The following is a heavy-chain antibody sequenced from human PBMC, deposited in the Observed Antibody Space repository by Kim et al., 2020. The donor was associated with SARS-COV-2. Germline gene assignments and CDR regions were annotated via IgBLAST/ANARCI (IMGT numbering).Heavy chain of an antibody. D-gene: IGHD3-22*01. CDR1: RSSITSYY. J-gene: IGHJ5*02. Sequence: SETLSLTCTVSRSSITSYYWNWIRQPPGKGLEWIGYIYYSGSTNYNPSLRSRVTMSVDTSHNQFSLELNSVTPADTAVYFCARGEDYYDTGGHYLPDLWGQGILVTVSS. CDR3: ARGEDYYDTGGHYLPDL. V-gene: IGHV4-59*01. CDR2: IYYSGST.